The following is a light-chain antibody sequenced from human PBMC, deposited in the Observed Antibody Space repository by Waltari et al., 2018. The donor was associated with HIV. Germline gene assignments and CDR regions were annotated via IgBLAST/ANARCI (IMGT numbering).Light chain of an antibody. CDR3: QQYYTYPIT. V-gene: IGKV1-8*01. J-gene: IGKJ5*01. CDR1: QAITGY. Sequence: AIRVTQSPSSVSASTGDRVTITCRPGQAITGYLAWYQQNPGQAPKLLIYAASSLQSGVPSRFNASGSGTDFTLTISCLQSEDFATYYCQQYYTYPITFGQGTRLDIK. CDR2: AAS.